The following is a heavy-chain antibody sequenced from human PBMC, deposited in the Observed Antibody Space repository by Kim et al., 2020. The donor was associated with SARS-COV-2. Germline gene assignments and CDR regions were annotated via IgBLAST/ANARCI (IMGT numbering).Heavy chain of an antibody. D-gene: IGHD3-10*01. CDR3: ARDRGVFAGFDY. CDR2: ITSGGATT. V-gene: IGHV3-11*04. Sequence: GGSLRLSCVISGFDFSDDYMSWIRQAPGKGLEWIAYITSGGATTYYADSVKGRFTISRDNANNSLYLQLNSLRPDDTAVYFCARDRGVFAGFDYWGQGTRVAVSS. J-gene: IGHJ4*02. CDR1: GFDFSDDY.